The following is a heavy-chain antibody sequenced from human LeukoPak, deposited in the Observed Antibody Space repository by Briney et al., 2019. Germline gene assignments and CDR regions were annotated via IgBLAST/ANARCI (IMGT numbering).Heavy chain of an antibody. J-gene: IGHJ4*02. CDR3: VKDSYGSGSYYNDY. CDR1: GFTFSSYA. V-gene: IGHV3-64D*06. D-gene: IGHD3-10*01. Sequence: PGGSLRLSCSASGFTFSSYAMHWVCQVPEKGLEYVSAISSNGGSTYYADSVKGRFTISRDNSKNTLYLQMSSLRAEDTAVYYCVKDSYGSGSYYNDYWGQGTLVTVSS. CDR2: ISSNGGST.